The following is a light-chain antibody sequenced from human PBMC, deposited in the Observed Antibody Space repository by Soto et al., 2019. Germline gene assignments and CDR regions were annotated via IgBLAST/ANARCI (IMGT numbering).Light chain of an antibody. V-gene: IGKV3-15*01. CDR1: QSVTRN. J-gene: IGKJ5*01. Sequence: EIVLTQSPVTLSVSPGESATLSCRASQSVTRNLAWYQQIPGQAPRLLVYHASVRATGIPARFSGSGSGTEFSLTISNLQSEDFAVYFCQQYNDWPPITFGQGTRLEIK. CDR3: QQYNDWPPIT. CDR2: HAS.